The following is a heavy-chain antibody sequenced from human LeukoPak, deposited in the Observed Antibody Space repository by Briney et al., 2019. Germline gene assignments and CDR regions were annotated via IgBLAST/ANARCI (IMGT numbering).Heavy chain of an antibody. CDR3: AKDRWVVAALAPYAFDI. CDR1: GFTFSSYA. Sequence: GGSLRLSCAASGFTFSSYAMSWVRQAPGKGLEWVSAISGSGGSTYYADSVKGRFTISRDNSKNTLYLQMNSLRAEDTAVYYCAKDRWVVAALAPYAFDIWGQGTMVTVSS. CDR2: ISGSGGST. D-gene: IGHD2-15*01. J-gene: IGHJ3*02. V-gene: IGHV3-23*01.